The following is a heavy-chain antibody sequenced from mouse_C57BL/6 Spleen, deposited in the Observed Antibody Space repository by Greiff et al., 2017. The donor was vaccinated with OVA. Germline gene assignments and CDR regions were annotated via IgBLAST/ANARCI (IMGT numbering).Heavy chain of an antibody. Sequence: EVQLQQSGPVLVKPGASVKMSCKASGYTFTDYYMNWVKQSHGKSLEWIGVINPYNGGTSYNQKFKGKATLTVDKSSSTAYMELNSLTSEDSAVYYCARKDFLFAYWGQGTLVTVSA. CDR2: INPYNGGT. J-gene: IGHJ3*01. CDR1: GYTFTDYY. V-gene: IGHV1-19*01. CDR3: ARKDFLFAY.